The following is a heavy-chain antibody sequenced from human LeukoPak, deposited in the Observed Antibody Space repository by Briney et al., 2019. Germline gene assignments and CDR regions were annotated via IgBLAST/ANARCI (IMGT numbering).Heavy chain of an antibody. CDR2: IYYSGST. V-gene: IGHV4-59*08. D-gene: IGHD1-14*01. Sequence: PSETLSLTCTVSGGSISSYYWSWIRQAPGKGLECIAYIYYSGSTNYNATLKSRVTISVDTSKNQFSLKLSSVTAADTAVYYCARGNGITRDVDAFDIWGQGTMVTVSS. J-gene: IGHJ3*02. CDR3: ARGNGITRDVDAFDI. CDR1: GGSISSYY.